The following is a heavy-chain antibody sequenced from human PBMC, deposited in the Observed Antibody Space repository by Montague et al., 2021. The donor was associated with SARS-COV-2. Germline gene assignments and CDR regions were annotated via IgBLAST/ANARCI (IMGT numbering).Heavy chain of an antibody. J-gene: IGHJ4*02. V-gene: IGHV3-30*04. CDR2: ISYDGSNK. CDR1: GFTFSSYA. Sequence: SLRLSCAASGFTFSSYAMHWVRQAPGKGLEWVAVISYDGSNKYYADSVKGRFTISRDNSKNTLYLQMNSLRVEDTAVYYCARDLRYFDWDGVDYWGQGTLVTVSS. CDR3: ARDLRYFDWDGVDY. D-gene: IGHD3-9*01.